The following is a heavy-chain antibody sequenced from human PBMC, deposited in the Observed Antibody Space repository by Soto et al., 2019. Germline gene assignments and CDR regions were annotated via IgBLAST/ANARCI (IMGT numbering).Heavy chain of an antibody. CDR1: GFTVSSNY. Sequence: EVQLVESGGGLIQPGGSLRLSCAASGFTVSSNYMTWVRQAPGKGLEWVSVIYSGGSTYYADSVKGRFTISRDNSKNTLYLQMSGLRAEATAVYYCAREHAGCSDGVCYSDYWGRGTLVTVSP. V-gene: IGHV3-53*01. D-gene: IGHD2-8*01. CDR3: AREHAGCSDGVCYSDY. CDR2: IYSGGST. J-gene: IGHJ4*02.